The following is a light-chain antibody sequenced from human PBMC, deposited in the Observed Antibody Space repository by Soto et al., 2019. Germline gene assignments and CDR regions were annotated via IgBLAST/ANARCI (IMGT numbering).Light chain of an antibody. Sequence: QSVLTQAPSASGTPGQRVTISCSGSNSIIGSNTVSWYQQVPGTAPKVLIYNNDQRPSGVPDRLSGSKSGTSASLAIGGLQSEDEADYYCAAWDGSLNGWVFGGGTKVTVL. CDR1: NSIIGSNT. CDR3: AAWDGSLNGWV. V-gene: IGLV1-44*01. CDR2: NND. J-gene: IGLJ3*02.